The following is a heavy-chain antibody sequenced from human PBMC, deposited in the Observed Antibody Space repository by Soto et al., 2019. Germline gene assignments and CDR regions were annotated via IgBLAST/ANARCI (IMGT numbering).Heavy chain of an antibody. V-gene: IGHV3-30*02. CDR3: AKGYHNFDY. CDR2: IWAHGTDQ. CDR1: GYSITNNV. Sequence: PGGSLRLSCAACGYSITNNVMHWVRQAPGKGLEWVALIWAHGTDQYYADSVKGRFTISRDNSKNTLYLQMNSLRVEDTAVYYCAKGYHNFDYWGLGTLVTVSS. D-gene: IGHD2-2*01. J-gene: IGHJ4*02.